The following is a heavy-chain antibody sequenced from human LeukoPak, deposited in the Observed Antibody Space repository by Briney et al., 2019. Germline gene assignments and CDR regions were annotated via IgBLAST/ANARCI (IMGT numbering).Heavy chain of an antibody. CDR1: GGSFSGYY. J-gene: IGHJ5*02. Sequence: SETLSLTCAVYGGSFSGYYWSWIRQPPGKGLGWIGEINHSGSTNYNPSLKSRVTISVDTSKNQFSLKLSSVTAADTAVYYCASYYDSSGYYNWFDPWGQGTLVTVSS. CDR3: ASYYDSSGYYNWFDP. CDR2: INHSGST. V-gene: IGHV4-34*01. D-gene: IGHD3-22*01.